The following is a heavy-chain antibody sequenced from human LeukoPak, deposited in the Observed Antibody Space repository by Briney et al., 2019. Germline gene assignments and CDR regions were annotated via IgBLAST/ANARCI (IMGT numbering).Heavy chain of an antibody. CDR2: IYYSGST. CDR1: GGSISSSSYY. CDR3: ARQAYCSGGSCYVSYFDY. J-gene: IGHJ4*02. V-gene: IGHV4-39*01. Sequence: KPSETLSLTCTVSGGSISSSSYYWGWIRQPPGKGLAWIGSIYYSGSTYYNPSLKSRVTISVDTSKNQFSLKLSSVTAADTAVYYCARQAYCSGGSCYVSYFDYWGQGTLVTVSS. D-gene: IGHD2-15*01.